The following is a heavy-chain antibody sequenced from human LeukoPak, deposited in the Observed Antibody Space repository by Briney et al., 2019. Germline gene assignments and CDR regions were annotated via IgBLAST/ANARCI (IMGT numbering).Heavy chain of an antibody. CDR1: GFTFSSYA. CDR2: ISGSGGST. CDR3: AKDLKYYYDSSAGAFDI. Sequence: EGSLRLSCAASGFTFSSYAMSWVRRAPGKGLEWVSAISGSGGSTYYADSVKGRFTISRDNSKNTLYLQMNSLRAEDTAVYYCAKDLKYYYDSSAGAFDIWGQGTMVTVSS. D-gene: IGHD3-22*01. V-gene: IGHV3-23*01. J-gene: IGHJ3*02.